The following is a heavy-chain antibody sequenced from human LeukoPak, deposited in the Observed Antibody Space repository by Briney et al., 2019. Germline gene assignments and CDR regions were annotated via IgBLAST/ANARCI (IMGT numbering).Heavy chain of an antibody. Sequence: GGSLRLSCAVSGFTVSSNYMSWVRQAPGKGLEWVSVIYSGGSTYYADSVKGRFTISRDNAKNSLSLQMNSLRAEDTAVYYCARSDSAFDIWGQGTMVTVSS. J-gene: IGHJ3*02. V-gene: IGHV3-53*01. D-gene: IGHD3-22*01. CDR1: GFTVSSNY. CDR2: IYSGGST. CDR3: ARSDSAFDI.